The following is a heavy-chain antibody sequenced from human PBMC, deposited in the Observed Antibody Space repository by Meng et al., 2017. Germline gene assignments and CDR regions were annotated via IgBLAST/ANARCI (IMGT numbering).Heavy chain of an antibody. CDR1: GCTFSSYA. Sequence: QVQRVQSGAEVKKPGSSVKVSCKASGCTFSSYAISWVRQAPGQGLEWMGWIIPIFGTANYAQKFQGRVTMTADKSTSTAYMELSSLRSEDTAVYYCARVVTTDAFWGQGTLVTVSS. D-gene: IGHD1-14*01. CDR3: ARVVTTDAF. CDR2: IIPIFGTA. J-gene: IGHJ4*02. V-gene: IGHV1-69*06.